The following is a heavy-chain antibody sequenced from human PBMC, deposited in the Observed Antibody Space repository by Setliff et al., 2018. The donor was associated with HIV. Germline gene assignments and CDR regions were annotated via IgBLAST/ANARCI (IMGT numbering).Heavy chain of an antibody. Sequence: SETLSLTCFVSGYSISGDYYWGWIRQPPGKGLEWIGSINHRGITCYNPSLKSRVTISVDTSNNQFSLYLNSVTAADTAVYYCVRVHWFDPWGQGTLVTVSS. CDR1: GYSISGDYY. V-gene: IGHV4-38-2*01. J-gene: IGHJ5*02. CDR2: INHRGIT. D-gene: IGHD3-10*01. CDR3: VRVHWFDP.